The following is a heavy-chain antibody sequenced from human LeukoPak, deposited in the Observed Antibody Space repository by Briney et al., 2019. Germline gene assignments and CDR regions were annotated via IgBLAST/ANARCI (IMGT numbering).Heavy chain of an antibody. V-gene: IGHV1-8*01. CDR3: AMVRGVTNYYYYGMDV. CDR1: GYTFTSYD. Sequence: ASVKVSCKASGYTFTSYDINWVRQATGQGLEWMGWMNPNSGNTGYAQKFQGRVTMTRNTSISTAYMELSSLRSEDTAVYYCAMVRGVTNYYYYGMDVWGQGTTVNVSS. CDR2: MNPNSGNT. J-gene: IGHJ6*02. D-gene: IGHD3-10*01.